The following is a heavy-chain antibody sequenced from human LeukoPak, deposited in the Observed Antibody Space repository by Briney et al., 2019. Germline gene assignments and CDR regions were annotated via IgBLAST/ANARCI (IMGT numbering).Heavy chain of an antibody. Sequence: SQTLSLTCTVSAGSIIGGSYDWRWIRQPAGKGLEWIGRIYNSESINYNPSLKSRVTMSIDTSKNQFSLKLNSVTAADTAVYYCARDRSSSYTRDWFDLWGQGVLVTVSS. CDR2: IYNSESI. CDR3: ARDRSSSYTRDWFDL. J-gene: IGHJ5*02. D-gene: IGHD6-13*01. CDR1: AGSIIGGSYD. V-gene: IGHV4-61*02.